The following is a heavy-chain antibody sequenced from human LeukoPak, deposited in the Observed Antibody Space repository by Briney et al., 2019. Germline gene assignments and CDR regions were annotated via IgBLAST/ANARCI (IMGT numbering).Heavy chain of an antibody. V-gene: IGHV1-69*06. Sequence: VASVKVSCKASGGTFSSYAISWVRQAPGQGLEWMGGIIPIFGTANYAQKFQGRVTITADKSTSTAYMELSSLRSEDTAVYYCARVGGPPGYCSGGSCPNWFDPWGQGTLVTVSS. CDR2: IIPIFGTA. J-gene: IGHJ5*02. CDR3: ARVGGPPGYCSGGSCPNWFDP. CDR1: GGTFSSYA. D-gene: IGHD2-15*01.